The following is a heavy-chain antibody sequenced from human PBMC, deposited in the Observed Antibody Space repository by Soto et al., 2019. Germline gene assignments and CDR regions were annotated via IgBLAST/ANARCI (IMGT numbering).Heavy chain of an antibody. Sequence: ASVKVSCKVSGYTLTELSMHWVRQAPGKGLEWMGSFDPEDGETIYTQTFQGRLTLTGDTSTDTAHMELSRLRSEDTAVYYCTTSLELPLGTDVWGQGTTVTVSS. CDR1: GYTLTELS. J-gene: IGHJ6*02. CDR3: TTSLELPLGTDV. CDR2: FDPEDGET. V-gene: IGHV1-24*01. D-gene: IGHD1-7*01.